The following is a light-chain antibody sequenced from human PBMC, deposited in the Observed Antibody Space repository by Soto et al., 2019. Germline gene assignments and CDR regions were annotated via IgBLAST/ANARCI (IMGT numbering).Light chain of an antibody. Sequence: EIVMMQSPATLSVSPRERATLSCRASQALGNNLAWYQHKPGQAPRLLIYGASTRATGVPVRFSGSGSETEFTLSISSLQSDDLAVYYCQQYTNWPYTFGHGTKLEIE. CDR2: GAS. J-gene: IGKJ2*01. CDR3: QQYTNWPYT. V-gene: IGKV3-15*01. CDR1: QALGNN.